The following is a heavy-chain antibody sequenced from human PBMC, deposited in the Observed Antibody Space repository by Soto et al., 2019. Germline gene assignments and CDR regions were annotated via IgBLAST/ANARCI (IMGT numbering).Heavy chain of an antibody. CDR2: IVPFIHTS. V-gene: IGHV1-69*01. CDR1: GDTFGSYA. D-gene: IGHD3-10*01. J-gene: IGHJ6*02. Sequence: QEVLVQSGAEVKKPGSSVKVSCKTSGDTFGSYAISWVRQAPGQGLEWMGGIVPFIHTSNYAQKFQGRVTITADESTTTVHMDVSSLPSEDTAVYYCARNLRYFGSGSFFRGMDVWGQGTTVTVSS. CDR3: ARNLRYFGSGSFFRGMDV.